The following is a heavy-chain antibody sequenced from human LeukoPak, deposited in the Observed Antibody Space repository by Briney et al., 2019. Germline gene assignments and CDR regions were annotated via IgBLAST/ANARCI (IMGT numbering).Heavy chain of an antibody. CDR3: ARPYSYGSGSPGGYYFDY. D-gene: IGHD3-10*01. J-gene: IGHJ4*02. V-gene: IGHV1-46*01. Sequence: ASVKVSFKSSGYTFTSYYMHWVRQATGQGLEWMGIINPSGGSTSYAQKSQGRVTMTRDTSTSTVYMELSSLRSKDTAVYYWARPYSYGSGSPGGYYFDYWGQGTLGTVSS. CDR1: GYTFTSYY. CDR2: INPSGGST.